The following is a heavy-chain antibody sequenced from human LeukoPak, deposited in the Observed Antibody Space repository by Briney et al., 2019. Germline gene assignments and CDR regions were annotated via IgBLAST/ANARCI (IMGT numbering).Heavy chain of an antibody. Sequence: SVKVSCKASGGTFSSYAISWVRQGPGQGLEWMGGIIPIFGTANYAQKFQGRVTITADESTSTAYMELSSLRSEDTAVYYCARGSTTGTTFDYWGQGTLVTVSS. D-gene: IGHD1-1*01. J-gene: IGHJ4*02. CDR2: IIPIFGTA. CDR1: GGTFSSYA. V-gene: IGHV1-69*13. CDR3: ARGSTTGTTFDY.